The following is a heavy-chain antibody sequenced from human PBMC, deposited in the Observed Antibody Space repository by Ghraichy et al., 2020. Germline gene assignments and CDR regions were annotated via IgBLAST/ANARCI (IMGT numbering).Heavy chain of an antibody. Sequence: SETLSLTCTVSNGSISGYFWTWIRQPAGKGLEWIGRIYTSGITNYSPYLKSRVTMSVDTSKNQFSLKLSSVAAADTAVYYCAWEGPTVTTRSFDSWGQGTLVTVSS. V-gene: IGHV4-4*07. D-gene: IGHD4-17*01. CDR2: IYTSGIT. J-gene: IGHJ4*02. CDR3: AWEGPTVTTRSFDS. CDR1: NGSISGYF.